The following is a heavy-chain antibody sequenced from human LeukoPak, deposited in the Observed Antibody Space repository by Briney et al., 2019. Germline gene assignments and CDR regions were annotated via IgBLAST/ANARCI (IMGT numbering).Heavy chain of an antibody. Sequence: PGGSLRLSCAASGLTFSSYAMSWVRQAPGKGLEGGSAIRGSGGSTYYACSVNGRFTISRDNSKNTLYLQMNSLRAKDTAVYYCAKAEYYDISTGYYDFDYWGQGTLVTVSS. CDR3: AKAEYYDISTGYYDFDY. CDR1: GLTFSSYA. V-gene: IGHV3-23*01. CDR2: IRGSGGST. J-gene: IGHJ4*02. D-gene: IGHD3-9*01.